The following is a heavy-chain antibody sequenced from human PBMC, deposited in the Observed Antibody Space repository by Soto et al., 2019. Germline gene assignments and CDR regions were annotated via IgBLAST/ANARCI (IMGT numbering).Heavy chain of an antibody. Sequence: QVQLVESGGGVVQPGRSLRLSCAASGFTFSSYAMHWVRQAPGKGLEWVAVISYDGSNKYYADSVKGRFTISRDNSKNTLYLQMNSLRAEDTAVYYCAGAEWRWGNYFDYWGQGTLVTVSS. D-gene: IGHD3-3*01. CDR3: AGAEWRWGNYFDY. V-gene: IGHV3-30-3*01. CDR1: GFTFSSYA. J-gene: IGHJ4*02. CDR2: ISYDGSNK.